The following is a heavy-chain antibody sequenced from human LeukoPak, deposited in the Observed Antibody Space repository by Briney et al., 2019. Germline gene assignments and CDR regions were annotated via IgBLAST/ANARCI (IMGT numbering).Heavy chain of an antibody. CDR2: IYHSGST. V-gene: IGHV4-4*02. CDR1: GGSISSSNS. J-gene: IGHJ4*02. Sequence: SETLSLTCAVSGGSISSSNSWSWVRQPPGKGLEWIGEIYHSGSTNYNPSLKSRVTISVDKSKNQFSLKLSSVTAADTALYYCARRDYCGGDCYTIDYWGQGTLVTVSS. CDR3: ARRDYCGGDCYTIDY. D-gene: IGHD2-21*02.